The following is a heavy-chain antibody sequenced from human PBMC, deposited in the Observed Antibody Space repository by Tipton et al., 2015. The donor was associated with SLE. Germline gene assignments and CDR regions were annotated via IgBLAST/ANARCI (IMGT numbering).Heavy chain of an antibody. D-gene: IGHD3-10*01. Sequence: SLRLSCAASGFSFADYAMSWVRQAPGKGLEWVSGISGSGASTFSADSVKGRFTTSRDNSKNTLYLQMNSLRAEDTAVYYCAKVLRDYYSGMDVWGQGTTVTVSS. V-gene: IGHV3-23*01. CDR2: ISGSGAST. J-gene: IGHJ6*02. CDR1: GFSFADYA. CDR3: AKVLRDYYSGMDV.